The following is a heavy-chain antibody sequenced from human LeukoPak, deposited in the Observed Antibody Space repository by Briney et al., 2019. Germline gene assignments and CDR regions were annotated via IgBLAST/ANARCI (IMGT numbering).Heavy chain of an antibody. CDR1: GFTFSSYW. V-gene: IGHV3-7*04. J-gene: IGHJ5*02. D-gene: IGHD2-2*01. CDR3: ARARTEDIVVVRGFDP. CDR2: IKQDGSEK. Sequence: PGGSLRLSCAASGFTFSSYWMSWVRQAPGKGLEWVANIKQDGSEKYYVDSVKGRFTISRDNAKNSLYLQMNSLRAEDTAVYYCARARTEDIVVVRGFDPWGQGTLVAVSS.